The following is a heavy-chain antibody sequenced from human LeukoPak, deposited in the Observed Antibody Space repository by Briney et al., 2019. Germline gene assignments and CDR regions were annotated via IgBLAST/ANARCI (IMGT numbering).Heavy chain of an antibody. CDR1: GFTFTTYA. CDR2: ISSSSSTI. V-gene: IGHV3-48*04. Sequence: PGGSLRLSCAASGFTFTTYATNWVRQAPGKGLEWVSYISSSSSTIYYADSVKGRFTISRDNAKNSLYLQMNSLRAEDTAVYYCARAIVVVPAAPVDYWGQGTLVTVSS. CDR3: ARAIVVVPAAPVDY. D-gene: IGHD2-2*01. J-gene: IGHJ4*02.